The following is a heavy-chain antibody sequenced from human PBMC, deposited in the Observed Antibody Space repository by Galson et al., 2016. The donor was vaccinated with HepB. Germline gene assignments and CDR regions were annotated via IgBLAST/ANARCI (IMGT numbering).Heavy chain of an antibody. D-gene: IGHD6-13*01. J-gene: IGHJ6*02. V-gene: IGHV3-49*03. CDR3: TRLTKQQLVHLGMDV. Sequence: SLRLSCAASGFTFGDYAMSWFRQAPGKGLEWVGFIRSKAYGGTTEYAASVKGRFTISRDDSKSIAYLQMNSLKTEDTAVYYCTRLTKQQLVHLGMDVWGQGTTVTVSS. CDR1: GFTFGDYA. CDR2: IRSKAYGGTT.